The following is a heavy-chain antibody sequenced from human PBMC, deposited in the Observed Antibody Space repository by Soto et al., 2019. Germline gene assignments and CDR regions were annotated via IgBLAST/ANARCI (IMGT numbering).Heavy chain of an antibody. Sequence: GGSRRLSWAASVFTFSNAWMIGVRQAPGKGLEWVGRIKRKSDGGTTDYAAPVKGRFTISRDDSANTLYLQMNSLKIEATAVYFCAVNDYLDYWGQGALVTVSS. CDR2: IKRKSDGGTT. J-gene: IGHJ4*02. CDR1: VFTFSNAW. CDR3: AVNDYLDY. V-gene: IGHV3-15*01.